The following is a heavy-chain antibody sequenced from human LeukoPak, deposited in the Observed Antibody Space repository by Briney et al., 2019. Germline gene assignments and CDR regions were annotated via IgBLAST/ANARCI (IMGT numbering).Heavy chain of an antibody. CDR2: VYYSGST. D-gene: IGHD3-10*01. CDR1: GGSISSYY. V-gene: IGHV4-59*01. Sequence: SETLSLTCTVSGGSISSYYWSWIRQPPGKGLEWTGYVYYSGSTTYNPSLKGRITISVDTSKNQFSLKLSSVTAADTAVYYCAREDYYNSGRGIGYWGQGTLVNVSS. J-gene: IGHJ4*02. CDR3: AREDYYNSGRGIGY.